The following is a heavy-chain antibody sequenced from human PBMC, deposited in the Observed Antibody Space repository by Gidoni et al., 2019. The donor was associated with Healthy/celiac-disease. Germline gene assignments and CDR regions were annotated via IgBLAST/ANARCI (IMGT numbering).Heavy chain of an antibody. CDR2: INHGGSN. CDR1: GGSFSGYY. CDR3: ARAQWDIYYYDSSGYRYWYFDL. J-gene: IGHJ2*01. Sequence: QVQLQQCGAGLLKPSETLSLPCAVYGGSFSGYYWSWIGQPPGKGLEWIGEINHGGSNKYHPSLKSRVTISVDTSKNQFSLKLSSVTAADTAVYYCARAQWDIYYYDSSGYRYWYFDLWGRGTLVTVSS. V-gene: IGHV4-34*01. D-gene: IGHD3-22*01.